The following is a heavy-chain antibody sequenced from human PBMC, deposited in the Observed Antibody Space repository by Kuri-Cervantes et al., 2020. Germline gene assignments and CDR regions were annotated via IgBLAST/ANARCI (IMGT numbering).Heavy chain of an antibody. CDR1: GISFTNAW. CDR3: TSRSDVPTYYYYYYMDV. J-gene: IGHJ6*03. V-gene: IGHV3-15*05. Sequence: GGSLRLSCEVSGISFTNAWISWVRQAPRRGLEWVGRIKGKIDGGTTDYAAPVKGRFTISRDDSKNTLYLQMNSLKTEDTAVYYCTSRSDVPTYYYYYYMDVWGKGTTVTVSS. CDR2: IKGKIDGGTT.